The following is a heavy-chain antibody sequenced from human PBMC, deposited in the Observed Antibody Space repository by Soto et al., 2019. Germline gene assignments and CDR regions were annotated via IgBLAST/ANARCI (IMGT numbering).Heavy chain of an antibody. Sequence: QVQLVQSGAEVKKPGASVKVSCKASGYTFTSYAMHWVRQAPGQRLEWMGWINAGNGNTKYSQKFQGRVTITRDTSASTAYMELSSLRSEDTAVYYCAKARANIVGATFFDYWGQGTLVTVSS. V-gene: IGHV1-3*01. CDR3: AKARANIVGATFFDY. CDR2: INAGNGNT. CDR1: GYTFTSYA. D-gene: IGHD1-26*01. J-gene: IGHJ4*02.